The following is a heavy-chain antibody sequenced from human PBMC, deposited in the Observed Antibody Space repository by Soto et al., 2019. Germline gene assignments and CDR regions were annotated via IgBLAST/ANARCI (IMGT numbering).Heavy chain of an antibody. Sequence: QVQLVESGGGLVKPGGSLRLSCAASGFTFSDYYMSWIRQAPGKGLEWVSYISSSSSYTNYADSVKGRFTISRDNAKNXLELQRSSLRAEATAVYYWARDLDYGDSAPNWFDPWGQGTLVTVSS. D-gene: IGHD4-17*01. V-gene: IGHV3-11*05. J-gene: IGHJ5*02. CDR3: ARDLDYGDSAPNWFDP. CDR1: GFTFSDYY. CDR2: ISSSSSYT.